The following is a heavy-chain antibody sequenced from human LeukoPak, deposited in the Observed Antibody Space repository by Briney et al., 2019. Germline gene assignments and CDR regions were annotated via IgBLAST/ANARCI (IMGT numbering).Heavy chain of an antibody. CDR3: ARGTSGGLRLGY. V-gene: IGHV1-18*01. D-gene: IGHD3-10*01. CDR1: GYTFTSYG. Sequence: ASVKVSCRASGYTFTSYGISWVRQAPGQGLEWMGWITAYNGNTNYAQKLQGRVTMTTDTSTSTAYMELRSLRSDDTAVYYCARGTSGGLRLGYWGQGTLVTVSS. J-gene: IGHJ4*02. CDR2: ITAYNGNT.